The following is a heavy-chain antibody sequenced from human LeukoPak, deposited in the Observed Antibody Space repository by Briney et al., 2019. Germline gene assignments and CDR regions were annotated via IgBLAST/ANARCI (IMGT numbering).Heavy chain of an antibody. CDR1: GFLFSDYA. CDR2: ISYDGSNK. D-gene: IGHD4-23*01. CDR3: ASDFSRYGGLGYYGMDV. J-gene: IGHJ6*04. V-gene: IGHV3-30-3*01. Sequence: GPLSLSCAASGFLFSDYAMHWVRQAPGKGLEWVAIISYDGSNKYSADSVKGRFNISRDNSKNTVYLQMNSLKAEDTAVYYCASDFSRYGGLGYYGMDVGGEGTTVTVSS.